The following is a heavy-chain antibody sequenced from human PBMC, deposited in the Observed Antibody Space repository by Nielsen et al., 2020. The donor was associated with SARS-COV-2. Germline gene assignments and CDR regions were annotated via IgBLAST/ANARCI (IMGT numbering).Heavy chain of an antibody. CDR1: GFTFDDYA. Sequence: GGSLRLSCAASGFTFDDYAMHWVRQAPGKGLEWVSGISWNSGSIGYADSVKGRFTISRDNAKNSLYLQMNSLRAEDTALYYCAKDTYNLYYYGMDAWGQGTTVTVSS. J-gene: IGHJ6*02. D-gene: IGHD1-1*01. CDR2: ISWNSGSI. V-gene: IGHV3-9*01. CDR3: AKDTYNLYYYGMDA.